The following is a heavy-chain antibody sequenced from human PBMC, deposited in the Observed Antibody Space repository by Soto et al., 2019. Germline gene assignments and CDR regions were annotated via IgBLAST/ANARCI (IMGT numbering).Heavy chain of an antibody. D-gene: IGHD5-18*01. CDR1: GYSFTSYW. J-gene: IGHJ6*02. Sequence: GESLKISCKGSGYSFTSYWISWVRQMPGKGLEWMGRIDPSDSYTNYSPSFQGHVTISADKSISTAYLQWSSLKASDTAMYYCARTTGYSYEYYYGMDVWGQETKVTVS. CDR2: IDPSDSYT. V-gene: IGHV5-10-1*01. CDR3: ARTTGYSYEYYYGMDV.